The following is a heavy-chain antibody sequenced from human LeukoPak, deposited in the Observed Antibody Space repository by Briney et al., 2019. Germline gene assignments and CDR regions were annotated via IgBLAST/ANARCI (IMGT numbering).Heavy chain of an antibody. D-gene: IGHD3-10*01. Sequence: GESLKISCKGSGYNFTNYWIGWVRQMPGKGLEWMAIIYPGDSDTRYSPSFQGQVTISADKSISTAYLQWSSLKASDTAMYYCARRGVLPLGAFDIWGQGTMVTVSS. CDR1: GYNFTNYW. J-gene: IGHJ3*02. CDR2: IYPGDSDT. V-gene: IGHV5-51*01. CDR3: ARRGVLPLGAFDI.